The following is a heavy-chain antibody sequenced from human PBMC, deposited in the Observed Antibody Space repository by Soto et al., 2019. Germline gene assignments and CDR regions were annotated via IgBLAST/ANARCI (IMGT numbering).Heavy chain of an antibody. CDR1: GFTFSSYA. CDR3: AKDPIGYYNYGMDV. CDR2: ISGSGGST. V-gene: IGHV3-23*01. J-gene: IGHJ6*02. Sequence: GGSLRLSCAASGFTFSSYAMNWVRQAPGKGLEWVSGISGSGGSTYFADYVKGRFTISRDNSKNKLFLQMNSLRAEVTAVYYCAKDPIGYYNYGMDVWGQGTTVTASS.